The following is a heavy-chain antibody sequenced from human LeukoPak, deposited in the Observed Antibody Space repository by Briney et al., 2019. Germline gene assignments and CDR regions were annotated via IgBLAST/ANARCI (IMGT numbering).Heavy chain of an antibody. CDR1: GGSISSSSYY. CDR2: IYYSGST. V-gene: IGHV4-39*01. Sequence: SETLSLTCTVSGGSISSSSYYWGWIRQPPGKGLERIGSIYYSGSTYYNPSLKSRVTISVDTSKNQFSLKLSSVTAADTTVYYCARAHRLYAFDIWGQGTMVTVSS. D-gene: IGHD2-8*01. J-gene: IGHJ3*02. CDR3: ARAHRLYAFDI.